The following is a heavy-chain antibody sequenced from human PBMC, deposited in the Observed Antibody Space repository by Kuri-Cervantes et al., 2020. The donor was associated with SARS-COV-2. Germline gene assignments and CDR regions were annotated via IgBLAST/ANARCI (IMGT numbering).Heavy chain of an antibody. CDR2: IYYSGST. V-gene: IGHV4-39*07. J-gene: IGHJ5*02. CDR1: GGSISSSSYY. Sequence: SETLSLTCTVSGGSISSSSYYWGWIRQPPGKGLEWIGSIYYSGSTYYNPSLKSRVTISVDTSKNQFSLKLSSVTAADTAVYYCARDWGIAARPDWFDPWGQGTLVTVSS. CDR3: ARDWGIAARPDWFDP. D-gene: IGHD6-6*01.